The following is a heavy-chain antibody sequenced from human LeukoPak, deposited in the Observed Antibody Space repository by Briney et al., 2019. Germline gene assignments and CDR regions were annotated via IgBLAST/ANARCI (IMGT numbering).Heavy chain of an antibody. J-gene: IGHJ4*02. CDR1: GFTFNDYW. CDR2: INTDGSST. D-gene: IGHD6-19*01. CDR3: ARRTVTGPYDY. V-gene: IGHV3-74*01. Sequence: GGSLRLSCAASGFTFNDYWMHWVRQAPGKGLLWVSRINTDGSSTDYADSVKGRFTISRDNAKNTLYLQMDSLRAEDSAVYYCARRTVTGPYDYWGQGTLVTAS.